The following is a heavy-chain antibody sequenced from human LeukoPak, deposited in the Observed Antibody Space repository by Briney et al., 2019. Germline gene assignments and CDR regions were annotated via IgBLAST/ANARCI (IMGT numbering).Heavy chain of an antibody. CDR3: TSGGRALTIFGVVRTGMGV. V-gene: IGHV4-59*01. CDR2: IHYSGAT. D-gene: IGHD3-3*01. CDR1: GASISPLY. J-gene: IGHJ6*02. Sequence: PSETLSLTCSVSGASISPLYWSWFRQSPGRGPEWIGYIHYSGATNYNTSLGSRVSISLDMSKNQFSLRLSSVSAVDTAVYYCTSGGRALTIFGVVRTGMGVWGQGTTVTVSS.